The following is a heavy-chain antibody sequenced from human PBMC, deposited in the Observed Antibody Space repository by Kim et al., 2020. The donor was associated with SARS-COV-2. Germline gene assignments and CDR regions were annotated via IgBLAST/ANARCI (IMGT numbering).Heavy chain of an antibody. J-gene: IGHJ6*02. CDR1: GFTFSNAW. D-gene: IGHD2-2*01. CDR3: TTDPDIVVVPAAIVGYYYYGMDV. V-gene: IGHV3-15*01. CDR2: IKSKTDGGTT. Sequence: GGSLRLSCAASGFTFSNAWMSWVRQAPGKGLEWVGRIKSKTDGGTTDYAAPVKGRFTISRDDSKNTLYLQMNSLKTEDTAVYYCTTDPDIVVVPAAIVGYYYYGMDVWGQGTTVTVSS.